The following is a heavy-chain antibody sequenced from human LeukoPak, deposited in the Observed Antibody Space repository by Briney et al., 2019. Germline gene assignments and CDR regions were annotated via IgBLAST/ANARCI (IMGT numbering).Heavy chain of an antibody. CDR3: ARAENYYDSSGYYTLFY. J-gene: IGHJ4*02. D-gene: IGHD3-22*01. CDR2: INAGNGNT. V-gene: IGHV1-3*01. Sequence: ASVKVSCKASGYTFTSYAMHWVRQAPGQRLEWMGWINAGNGNTKYSQKFQGRVTITRDTSASTAYMELSSLRSEDTAVYYCARAENYYDSSGYYTLFYWGQGTLVTVSS. CDR1: GYTFTSYA.